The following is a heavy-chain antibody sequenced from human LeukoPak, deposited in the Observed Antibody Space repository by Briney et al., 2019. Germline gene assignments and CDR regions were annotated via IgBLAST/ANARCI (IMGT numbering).Heavy chain of an antibody. CDR3: AKDRITYDILTGYYYY. J-gene: IGHJ4*02. D-gene: IGHD3-9*01. CDR2: INSDGSST. V-gene: IGHV3-74*01. Sequence: GGSLRLSCAASGFTFSSYWMHWVRQAPGKGLVWVSRINSDGSSTSYADSVKGRFTISRDNSKNTLYLQMNSLRAEDTAVYYCAKDRITYDILTGYYYYWGQGTLVTVSS. CDR1: GFTFSSYW.